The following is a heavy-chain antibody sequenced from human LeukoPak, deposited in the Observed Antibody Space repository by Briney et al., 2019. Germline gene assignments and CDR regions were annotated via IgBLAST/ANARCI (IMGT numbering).Heavy chain of an antibody. CDR3: ARHEVNTVTVVDYGMDV. Sequence: GESLKISCKGSGYSFTSYWIGWVRQMPGKGLEWMGIIYPGDSDTRYSPSFQGQVTISADKSISTAYLQWSSLKASDTAMYYCARHEVNTVTVVDYGMDVWGQGTTVTVSS. J-gene: IGHJ6*02. D-gene: IGHD5-18*01. CDR2: IYPGDSDT. CDR1: GYSFTSYW. V-gene: IGHV5-51*01.